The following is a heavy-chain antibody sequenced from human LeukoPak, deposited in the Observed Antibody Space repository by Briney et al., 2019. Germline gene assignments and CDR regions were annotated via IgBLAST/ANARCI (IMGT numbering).Heavy chain of an antibody. CDR1: GGSFSGYY. CDR3: ARGPMIVVVPAAKSDP. CDR2: INHSGST. Sequence: SETLSLTCAVYGGSFSGYYWSWIRQPPGKGLEWIGEINHSGSTNYNPSLKSRVTISVDTSKNQFSLKLSSVTAADTAVYYCARGPMIVVVPAAKSDPWGQGTLVTVSS. V-gene: IGHV4-34*01. D-gene: IGHD2-2*01. J-gene: IGHJ5*02.